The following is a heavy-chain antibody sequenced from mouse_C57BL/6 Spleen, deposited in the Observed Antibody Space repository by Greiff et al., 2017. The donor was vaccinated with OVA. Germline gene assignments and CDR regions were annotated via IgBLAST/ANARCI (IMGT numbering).Heavy chain of an antibody. V-gene: IGHV5-16*01. Sequence: EVKLVESEGGLVQPGRSMKLSCTASGFTFSDYYMAWVRQVPEKGLEWVANINYDGSSTYYLDSLKSRFIISRDNAKNILYLQMSSLKSEDTATYYCARDHYSQGYFDVWGTVTTVTVSS. J-gene: IGHJ1*03. D-gene: IGHD2-12*01. CDR2: INYDGSST. CDR1: GFTFSDYY. CDR3: ARDHYSQGYFDV.